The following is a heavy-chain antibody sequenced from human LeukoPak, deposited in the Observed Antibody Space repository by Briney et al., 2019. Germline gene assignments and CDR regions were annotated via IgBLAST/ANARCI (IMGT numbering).Heavy chain of an antibody. CDR3: ARVVLGIGAFDI. CDR1: GGSISSSSYY. CDR2: IYYSGST. Sequence: PSETLSLTCTVSGGSISSSSYYWGWIRQPPGTGLEWIGSIYYSGSTYYNPSLKSRVTISVDTSKNQFSLKLSSVTAADTAVYYCARVVLGIGAFDIWGQGTMVTVSS. J-gene: IGHJ3*02. V-gene: IGHV4-39*07. D-gene: IGHD6-6*01.